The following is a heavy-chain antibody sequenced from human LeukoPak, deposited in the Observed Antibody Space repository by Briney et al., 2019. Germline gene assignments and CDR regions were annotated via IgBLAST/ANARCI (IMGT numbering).Heavy chain of an antibody. Sequence: ASVKVSCKASGGTFSSYAISWVRQAPGQGLERMGGITPIFGTANYAQKFQGRVTMTRDTSTSTVYMELSSLRSEDTAVYYCAREDSSGPDAFDIWGQGTMVTVSS. V-gene: IGHV1-69*05. CDR2: ITPIFGTA. CDR3: AREDSSGPDAFDI. CDR1: GGTFSSYA. J-gene: IGHJ3*02. D-gene: IGHD3-22*01.